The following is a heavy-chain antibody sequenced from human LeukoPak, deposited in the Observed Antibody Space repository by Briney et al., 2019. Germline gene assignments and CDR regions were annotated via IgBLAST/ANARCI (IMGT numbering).Heavy chain of an antibody. V-gene: IGHV4-61*02. CDR2: IYITGST. J-gene: IGHJ4*02. Sequence: PSETLSLTCTVSGGSISSSSYYWGWIRQSAGKGLEWIGRIYITGSTTYNPSLKSRVTMSLDTSKNQFSLQLNSVTPEDTAVYSCARTVHSTRFGEFFGLDYWGQGTLVTVSS. CDR3: ARTVHSTRFGEFFGLDY. CDR1: GGSISSSSYY. D-gene: IGHD3-10*01.